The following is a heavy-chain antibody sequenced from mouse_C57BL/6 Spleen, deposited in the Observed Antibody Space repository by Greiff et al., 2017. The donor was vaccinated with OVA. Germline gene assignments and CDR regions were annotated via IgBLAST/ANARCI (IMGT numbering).Heavy chain of an antibody. V-gene: IGHV1-50*01. CDR2: IDPSDSYT. CDR3: ARDTTVPSWFAY. CDR1: GYTFTSYW. J-gene: IGHJ3*01. Sequence: QVQLKQPGAELVKPGASVKLSCKASGYTFTSYWMQWVKQRPGQGLEWIGEIDPSDSYTNYNQKFKGKATLTVDTSSSTAYMQLSSLTSEDSAVYYCARDTTVPSWFAYWGQGTLVTVSA. D-gene: IGHD1-1*01.